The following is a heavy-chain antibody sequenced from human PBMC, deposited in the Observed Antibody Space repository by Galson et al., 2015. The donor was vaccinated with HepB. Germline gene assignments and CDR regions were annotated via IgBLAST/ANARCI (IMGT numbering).Heavy chain of an antibody. D-gene: IGHD3-22*01. Sequence: SLRLSCAASGFSFSSHGMHWVRKAPGKGLEWVAVISSEGRANNYADSVKGRFTISRDNSKNTFYLQMNSLRAEDTAVYYCARDSDSSGSYYGDYFDYWGQGILVTVSS. CDR1: GFSFSSHG. V-gene: IGHV3-30*03. CDR3: ARDSDSSGSYYGDYFDY. CDR2: ISSEGRAN. J-gene: IGHJ4*02.